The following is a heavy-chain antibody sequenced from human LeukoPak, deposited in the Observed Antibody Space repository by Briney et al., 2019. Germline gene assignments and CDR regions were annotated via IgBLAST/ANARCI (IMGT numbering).Heavy chain of an antibody. CDR1: GGTFSSYA. V-gene: IGHV1-69*13. CDR3: ARGPVAGTLSSYYYGMDV. Sequence: EASVKVSCKASGGTFSSYAISWVRQAPGQGLEWMGGIIPIFGTANYAQKLQGRVTITADESTSTAYMELSSLRSEDTAVYYCARGPVAGTLSSYYYGMDVWGQGTTVTVSS. J-gene: IGHJ6*02. CDR2: IIPIFGTA. D-gene: IGHD6-19*01.